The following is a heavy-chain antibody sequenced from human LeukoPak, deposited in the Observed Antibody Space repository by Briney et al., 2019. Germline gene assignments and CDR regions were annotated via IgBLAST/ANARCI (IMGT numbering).Heavy chain of an antibody. V-gene: IGHV4-59*01. J-gene: IGHJ4*02. CDR3: ARGYGSGSYTPYYFDY. CDR2: IYYSGST. D-gene: IGHD3-10*01. Sequence: PSETLSLTCTVSGGSISSYYWSWIRQPPGKGLEWIGYIYYSGSTNYNPSLKSRVTISVDTSKNQFSLKLSSVTAADTAVYYCARGYGSGSYTPYYFDYWGQGTLVTVSS. CDR1: GGSISSYY.